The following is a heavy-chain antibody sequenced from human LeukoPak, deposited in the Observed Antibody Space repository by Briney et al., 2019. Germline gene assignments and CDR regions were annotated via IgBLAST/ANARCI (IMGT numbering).Heavy chain of an antibody. J-gene: IGHJ4*02. CDR1: GFTFSNYG. D-gene: IGHD3-10*01. Sequence: GGSLRLSCAASGFTFSNYGMHWVRQAPGKGLEWVAFIRYDGSDKYYADSVKGRLTISRDNSKKTLYLQMNSLRAEDTAVYYCARELAWTYYYGSGSSKEFDYWGQGTLVTVSS. V-gene: IGHV3-30*02. CDR2: IRYDGSDK. CDR3: ARELAWTYYYGSGSSKEFDY.